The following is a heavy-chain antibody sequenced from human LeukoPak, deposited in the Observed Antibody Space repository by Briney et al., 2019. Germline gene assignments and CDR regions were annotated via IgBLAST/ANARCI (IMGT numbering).Heavy chain of an antibody. D-gene: IGHD3-22*01. CDR3: AKDQGITMTSYFDY. Sequence: GESLKISCAASGFTFSSYGMHWVRQAPGKGLEWVAVISYDGSNKYYADSVKGRFTISRDNSKNTLYLQMNSLRAEDTAVYYCAKDQGITMTSYFDYWGQGTLVTVSS. J-gene: IGHJ4*02. CDR1: GFTFSSYG. CDR2: ISYDGSNK. V-gene: IGHV3-30*18.